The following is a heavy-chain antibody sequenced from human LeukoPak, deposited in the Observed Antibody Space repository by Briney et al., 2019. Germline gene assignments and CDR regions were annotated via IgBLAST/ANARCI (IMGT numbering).Heavy chain of an antibody. D-gene: IGHD2-21*02. J-gene: IGHJ3*02. CDR1: GGSISSYY. V-gene: IGHV4-59*01. CDR2: IYYSGST. Sequence: SETLSLTCTVSGGSISSYYWSWIRQPPGKGLEWIGYIYYSGSTNYNPSLKSRVTISVDTSKNQFSLKLSSVTAADTAVYYCARGAYCGDDCYSSDFDIWGQGTMVTVSS. CDR3: ARGAYCGDDCYSSDFDI.